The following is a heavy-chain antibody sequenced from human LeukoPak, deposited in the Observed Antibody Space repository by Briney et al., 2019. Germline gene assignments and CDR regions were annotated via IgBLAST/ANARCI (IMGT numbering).Heavy chain of an antibody. CDR1: GASISTDY. CDR3: ARVIAGAAGFWHDP. V-gene: IGHV4-4*07. J-gene: IGHJ5*02. Sequence: SETLSLTCSVSGASISTDYWRWVRQPAGKGLEWIGRIYTGGTAKYNSSLKSRVTILVDRSKNQFSLKVTSVTAADTAVYYCARVIAGAAGFWHDPWGRGTLVTVSA. CDR2: IYTGGTA. D-gene: IGHD1-26*01.